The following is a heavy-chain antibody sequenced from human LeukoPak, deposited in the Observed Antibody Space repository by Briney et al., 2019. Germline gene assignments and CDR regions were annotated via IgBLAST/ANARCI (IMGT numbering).Heavy chain of an antibody. D-gene: IGHD5-24*01. J-gene: IGHJ3*02. CDR2: ISWDGGST. Sequence: GGSLRLSCAASGFSIDDYAMHWVGQAPGKGLEWVSLISWDGGSTYYADSVKGRFTISRDNSKNTLYLQMNSLRAEDTAVYYCAKVRDGYNLGDAFDIWGQGTMVTVSS. CDR3: AKVRDGYNLGDAFDI. V-gene: IGHV3-43D*03. CDR1: GFSIDDYA.